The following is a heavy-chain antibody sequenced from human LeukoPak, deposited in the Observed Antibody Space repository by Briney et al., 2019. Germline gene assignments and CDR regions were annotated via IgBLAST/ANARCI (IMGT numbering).Heavy chain of an antibody. Sequence: PGGSLRLSCAASGFTFSSYWMSWVRQAPGKGLEWVANIKQDGSEKYYVDSVKGRFTISRDNAKNSLYLQMNSLKTEDTAVYYCTRVDVVGAYYFDYWGQGTLVTVSS. J-gene: IGHJ4*02. CDR2: IKQDGSEK. CDR3: TRVDVVGAYYFDY. V-gene: IGHV3-7*03. CDR1: GFTFSSYW. D-gene: IGHD2-15*01.